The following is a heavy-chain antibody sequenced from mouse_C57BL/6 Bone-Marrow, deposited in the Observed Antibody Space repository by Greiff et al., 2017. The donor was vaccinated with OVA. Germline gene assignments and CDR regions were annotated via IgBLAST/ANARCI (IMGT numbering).Heavy chain of an antibody. D-gene: IGHD4-1*01. CDR3: AKKRRTNWVVHSANWDVLYFDV. Sequence: VQLQQSGPGLVQPSQSLSITCTVSGFSLTSYGVHWVRQSPGKGLEWLGVIWRGGSTDYNAAFMTRLSITKDNSKSQVFFKMNSLQADDTAIYYCAKKRRTNWVVHSANWDVLYFDVWGTGTTVTVSS. CDR1: GFSLTSYG. V-gene: IGHV2-5*01. CDR2: IWRGGST. J-gene: IGHJ1*03.